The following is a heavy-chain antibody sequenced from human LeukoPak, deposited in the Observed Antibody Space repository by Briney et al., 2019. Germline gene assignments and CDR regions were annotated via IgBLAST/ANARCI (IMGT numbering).Heavy chain of an antibody. V-gene: IGHV3-13*01. D-gene: IGHD1-26*01. Sequence: PGGSLRLSCAASGFTFSSYDMHWVRQATGKGLEWVAAIGTAGATYYADSVKGRFTISRDNAKNSLYLQMNSLRAEDTAVYYCARDRWELLRSYDYWGQGTLVTVSS. J-gene: IGHJ4*02. CDR1: GFTFSSYD. CDR3: ARDRWELLRSYDY. CDR2: IGTAGAT.